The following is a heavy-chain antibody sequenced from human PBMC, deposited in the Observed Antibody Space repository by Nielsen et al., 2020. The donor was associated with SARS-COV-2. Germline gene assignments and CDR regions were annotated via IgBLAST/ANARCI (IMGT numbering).Heavy chain of an antibody. Sequence: GGSLTLSCAASGFTFDDYAMHWVRQAPGKGLEWVSGISWNSGSIGYADSVKGRFTISRDNAKNSLYLQMNSLRAEDTALYYCASEVAATRGYWGQGTLVTVSS. CDR2: ISWNSGSI. D-gene: IGHD2-15*01. CDR3: ASEVAATRGY. J-gene: IGHJ4*02. CDR1: GFTFDDYA. V-gene: IGHV3-9*01.